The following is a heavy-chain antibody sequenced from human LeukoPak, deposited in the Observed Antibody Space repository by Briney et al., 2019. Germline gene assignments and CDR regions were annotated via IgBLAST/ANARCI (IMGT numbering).Heavy chain of an antibody. CDR1: GGSISSSSYY. Sequence: SETLSLTCTVSGGSISSSSYYWGWIRQPPGKGLEWIGSIYYSGSTYYNPYLKSRVTISVDTSKNQFSLKLSSVTAADTAVYYCARAYYYDSSGYLSHDAFDIWGQGTMVTVSS. V-gene: IGHV4-39*01. CDR2: IYYSGST. CDR3: ARAYYYDSSGYLSHDAFDI. D-gene: IGHD3-22*01. J-gene: IGHJ3*02.